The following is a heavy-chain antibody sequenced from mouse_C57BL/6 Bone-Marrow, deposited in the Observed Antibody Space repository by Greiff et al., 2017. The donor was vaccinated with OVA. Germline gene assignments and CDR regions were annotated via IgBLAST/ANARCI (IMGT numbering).Heavy chain of an antibody. V-gene: IGHV1-18*01. CDR3: ARWGMDGNYWYFDV. J-gene: IGHJ1*03. CDR1: GYTFTDYN. CDR2: INPNNGGT. Sequence: EVKVVESGPELVKPGASVKIPCKASGYTFTDYNMDWVKQSHGKSLEWIGDINPNNGGTIYNQKFKGKATLTVDKSSSTAYMELRSLTSEDTAVYYCARWGMDGNYWYFDVWGTGTTVTVSS. D-gene: IGHD2-1*01.